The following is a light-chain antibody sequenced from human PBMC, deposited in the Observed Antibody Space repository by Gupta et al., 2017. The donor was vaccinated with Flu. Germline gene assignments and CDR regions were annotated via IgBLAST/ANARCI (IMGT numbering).Light chain of an antibody. J-gene: IGKJ3*01. CDR3: QQRSNWHPGAFT. V-gene: IGKV3-11*01. Sequence: IVLTQSPATLSLSPGERATLSCRASQSVSSYLAWYQQKPGQAPRLLIYDASNRSTGIPARFSGSGSGTDFTLTISSLEPEEFAVYYCQQRSNWHPGAFTFGHGTKVDIK. CDR2: DAS. CDR1: QSVSSY.